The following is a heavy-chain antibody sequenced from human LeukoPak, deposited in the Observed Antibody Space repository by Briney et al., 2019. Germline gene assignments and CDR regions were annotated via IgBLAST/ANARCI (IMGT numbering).Heavy chain of an antibody. CDR3: ARHDRIGMVRGAISGDV. CDR2: INHSGST. Sequence: SETLSLTCAVYGGSFGGYYWSWIRQPPGKGLEWIGEINHSGSTNYNPSVKSRVTISVDTSKNQFSMKLSSVTAADTAVYYCARHDRIGMVRGAISGDVWSKGTTVTVSS. V-gene: IGHV4-34*01. D-gene: IGHD3-10*01. CDR1: GGSFGGYY. J-gene: IGHJ6*04.